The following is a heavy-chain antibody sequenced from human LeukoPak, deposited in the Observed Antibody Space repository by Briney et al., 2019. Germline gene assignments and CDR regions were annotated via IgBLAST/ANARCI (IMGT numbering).Heavy chain of an antibody. Sequence: PGGSLRLSCAASGFTFSSYSMNWVRQAPGKGLEWVSSISTSSIYIYYADSVKGRFTISRGNAKNSLYLQMNSLRAEDTAVYYCAREGSSWSFDYWGQGTLVTVSS. CDR3: AREGSSWSFDY. CDR2: ISTSSIYI. J-gene: IGHJ4*02. CDR1: GFTFSSYS. D-gene: IGHD6-13*01. V-gene: IGHV3-21*01.